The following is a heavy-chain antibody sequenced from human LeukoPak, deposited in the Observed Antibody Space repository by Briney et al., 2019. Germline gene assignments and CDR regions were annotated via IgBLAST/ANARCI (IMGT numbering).Heavy chain of an antibody. Sequence: GGSLRLSCAASGFTFSSYAMSWVRQAPGKGLEWVSAISGSGGSTYYADSVKGRFTISRDNSKNTLYLQMNSLRAEDTAVYYCAKELYSGSYYVTSYYMDVWGKGTTVTISS. V-gene: IGHV3-23*01. CDR2: ISGSGGST. CDR3: AKELYSGSYYVTSYYMDV. D-gene: IGHD1-26*01. CDR1: GFTFSSYA. J-gene: IGHJ6*03.